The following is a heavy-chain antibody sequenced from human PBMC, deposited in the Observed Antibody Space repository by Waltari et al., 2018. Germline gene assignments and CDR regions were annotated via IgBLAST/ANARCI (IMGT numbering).Heavy chain of an antibody. CDR1: GFTFSSYG. CDR3: ARESRGGWFDP. J-gene: IGHJ5*02. D-gene: IGHD2-15*01. CDR2: IWDDGSNK. Sequence: QVQLVESGGGVVQPGRSLRLSCAASGFTFSSYGMHWVRQAPGKGLEWVAVIWDDGSNKYYADSVKGRFTISRDNSKNTLYLQMNSLRAEDTAVYYCARESRGGWFDPWGQGTLVTVSS. V-gene: IGHV3-33*01.